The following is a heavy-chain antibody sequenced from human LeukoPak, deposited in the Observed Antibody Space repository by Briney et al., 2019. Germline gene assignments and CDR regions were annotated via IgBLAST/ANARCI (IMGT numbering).Heavy chain of an antibody. CDR3: ARAGVGATTYFDY. J-gene: IGHJ4*02. Sequence: TSETLSPTCTVSGGSISSSSYYWGWIRQPPGKGLEWIGSIYYSGSTYYNPSLKSRVTISVDTSKNQFSLKLSSVTAADTAVYYCARAGVGATTYFDYWGQGTLVTVSS. D-gene: IGHD1-26*01. CDR1: GGSISSSSYY. V-gene: IGHV4-39*07. CDR2: IYYSGST.